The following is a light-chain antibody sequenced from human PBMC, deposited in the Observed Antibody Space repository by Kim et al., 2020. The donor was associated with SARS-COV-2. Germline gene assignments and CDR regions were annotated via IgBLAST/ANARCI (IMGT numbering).Light chain of an antibody. V-gene: IGKV1-17*01. Sequence: ASVGDRVTITCRASQDIRNDLGWYQQNPGRAPKRLIYGASSLQSWVPSRFSGSGSGTEFTLTISSLQPEDFATYFCLQHNAYPITFGQGTRLEIK. J-gene: IGKJ5*01. CDR2: GAS. CDR1: QDIRND. CDR3: LQHNAYPIT.